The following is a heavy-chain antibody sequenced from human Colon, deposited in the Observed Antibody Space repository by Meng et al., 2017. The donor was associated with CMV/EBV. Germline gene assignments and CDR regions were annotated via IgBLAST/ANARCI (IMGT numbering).Heavy chain of an antibody. D-gene: IGHD6-13*01. CDR3: AREQQQLVYNWFDP. Sequence: GESLKISCAASGFTFSSYGMHWVRQAPGKGLEWVAVIWYDGSNKYYADSVKGRFTISRDNSKNTLYLQMNSLRAEDTAVYYCAREQQQLVYNWFDPWGQGTLVTVSS. V-gene: IGHV3-33*01. CDR1: GFTFSSYG. J-gene: IGHJ5*02. CDR2: IWYDGSNK.